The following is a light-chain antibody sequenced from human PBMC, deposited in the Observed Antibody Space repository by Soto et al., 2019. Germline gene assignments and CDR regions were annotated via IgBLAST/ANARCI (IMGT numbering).Light chain of an antibody. CDR2: LTSDGSH. V-gene: IGLV4-69*01. Sequence: QPVLTQSPSASASLGASVKLTCTLSSGHSTYAIAWHQQQPEKGPRYLMKLTSDGSHTKGDGIPDRFSGSSSGAECYLTISSLQSEDEADYYCQTWGTGIRVFGGGTKLTVL. J-gene: IGLJ3*02. CDR3: QTWGTGIRV. CDR1: SGHSTYA.